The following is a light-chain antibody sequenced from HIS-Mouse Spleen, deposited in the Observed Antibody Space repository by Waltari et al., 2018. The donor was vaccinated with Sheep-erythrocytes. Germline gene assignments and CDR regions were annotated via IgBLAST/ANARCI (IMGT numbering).Light chain of an antibody. CDR3: QQYNSYSPLT. J-gene: IGKJ4*01. CDR2: KAS. Sequence: DIQMTQSPSTLSASLGTRVPITCRASQSISSWLAWYQQKPGKAPKLLLYKASSLESGVPSRFSGSGSGTEFTLTISSLQPDDFATYYCQQYNSYSPLTFGGGTK. CDR1: QSISSW. V-gene: IGKV1-5*03.